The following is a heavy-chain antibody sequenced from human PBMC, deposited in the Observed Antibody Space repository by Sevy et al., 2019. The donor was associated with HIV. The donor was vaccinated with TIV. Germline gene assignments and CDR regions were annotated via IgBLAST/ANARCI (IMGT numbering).Heavy chain of an antibody. CDR3: ARESASGTPGGVYYYYYNMDV. CDR2: ISTRSSAI. Sequence: GGSLRLSCAASGFTFSSFSMNWVRQAPGKGPEWISYISTRSSAIYYGNSMKGRFTISRGNSKNSLYLQTNSLRAEDTAVYYCARESASGTPGGVYYYYYNMDVWGQGTTVTVSS. V-gene: IGHV3-48*01. D-gene: IGHD6-13*01. J-gene: IGHJ6*02. CDR1: GFTFSSFS.